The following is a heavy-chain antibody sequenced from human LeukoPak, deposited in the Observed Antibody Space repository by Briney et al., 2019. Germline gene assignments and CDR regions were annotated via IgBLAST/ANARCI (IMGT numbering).Heavy chain of an antibody. Sequence: ASVNVSCKASGYTFSTYDINWLRQASGQGLDWMGWMNPNSYNTGYVEKFQDRVPFTMNTSISTAYMELGSLSSEDTAVYYSARAGVAARRYPQHSYYYYYMDVWGQGTTVTVSS. V-gene: IGHV1-8*03. CDR3: ARAGVAARRYPQHSYYYYYMDV. CDR1: GYTFSTYD. CDR2: MNPNSYNT. J-gene: IGHJ6*03. D-gene: IGHD6-6*01.